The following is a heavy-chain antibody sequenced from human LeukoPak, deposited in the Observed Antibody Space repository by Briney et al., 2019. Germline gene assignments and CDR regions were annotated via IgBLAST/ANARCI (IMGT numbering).Heavy chain of an antibody. Sequence: SETLSLTCTVSGGSISSYYWSWIRQPPGKGLEWIGYIYYSGSTNYNPSLKSRVTISVDTSKNQFSLELSSVTAADTAVYYCARGGPWGYDPDGYFDYWGQGTLVTVSS. CDR3: ARGGPWGYDPDGYFDY. J-gene: IGHJ4*02. CDR2: IYYSGST. D-gene: IGHD7-27*01. V-gene: IGHV4-59*01. CDR1: GGSISSYY.